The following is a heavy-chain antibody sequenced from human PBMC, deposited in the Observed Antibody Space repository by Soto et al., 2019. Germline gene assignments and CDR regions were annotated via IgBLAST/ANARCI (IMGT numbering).Heavy chain of an antibody. Sequence: GGSLRLSCAASGFTFSSYGMHWVRQAPGKGLEWVAVIWYDGSNKYYADSVKGRFTISRDNSKNTLYLQMNSLRAEDTAVYYCARAPDDFWSGYYEDFDYWGQGTLVTVSS. J-gene: IGHJ4*02. CDR3: ARAPDDFWSGYYEDFDY. CDR2: IWYDGSNK. D-gene: IGHD3-3*01. CDR1: GFTFSSYG. V-gene: IGHV3-33*01.